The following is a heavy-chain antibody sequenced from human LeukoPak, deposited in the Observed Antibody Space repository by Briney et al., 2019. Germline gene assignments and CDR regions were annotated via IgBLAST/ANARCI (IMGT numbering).Heavy chain of an antibody. CDR2: ISSSGSTI. D-gene: IGHD3-22*01. J-gene: IGHJ4*02. CDR3: ARVHVYYDSSGYYCLDY. CDR1: GYTFSSYE. Sequence: SCKASGYTFSSYEMNWVRQAPGKGLEWVSYISSSGSTIYYADSVKGRFTVSRDNAKNSLYLQMNSLRAEDTALYYCARVHVYYDSSGYYCLDYWGQGTLVTVSS. V-gene: IGHV3-48*03.